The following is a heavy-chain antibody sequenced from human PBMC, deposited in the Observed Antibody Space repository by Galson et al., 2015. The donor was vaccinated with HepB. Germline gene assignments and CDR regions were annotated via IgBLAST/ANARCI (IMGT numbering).Heavy chain of an antibody. CDR1: GGSISSYY. CDR3: AREFLEWLGGMDV. Sequence: SETLSLTCTVSGGSISSYYWSWIRQPPGKGLEWIGYIYYSGSTNYNPSLKSRVTISVDTSKNQFSLKLSSVTAADTAVYYCAREFLEWLGGMDVWGQGTTVTVSS. V-gene: IGHV4-59*01. CDR2: IYYSGST. J-gene: IGHJ6*02. D-gene: IGHD3-3*01.